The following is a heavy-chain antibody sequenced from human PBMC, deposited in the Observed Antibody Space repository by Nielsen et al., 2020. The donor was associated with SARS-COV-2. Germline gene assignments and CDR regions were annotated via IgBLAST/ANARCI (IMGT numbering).Heavy chain of an antibody. J-gene: IGHJ5*02. V-gene: IGHV1-18*01. CDR2: ISDYNGNT. CDR3: ARIRYCGGDCYST. Sequence: WVRQAPGQGLEWMGWISDYNGNTNYAQKLQGRVTMTTDTSTNTAYMELRSLRSDDTAVYYCARIRYCGGDCYSTWGQGTLVTVSS. D-gene: IGHD2-21*02.